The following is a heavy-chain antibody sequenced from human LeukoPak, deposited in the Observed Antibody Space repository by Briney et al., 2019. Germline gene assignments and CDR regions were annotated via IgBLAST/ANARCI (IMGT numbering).Heavy chain of an antibody. CDR1: GGSFSGYY. Sequence: SETLSLTCAVYGGSFSGYYWSWIRQPPGKGLEWIGEINHSGSTNYNPSLKSRVTISVDTSKNQFSLKLSSVTAADTAVYYCARRVPAASHNWFDPWAREPWSPSPQ. CDR2: INHSGST. J-gene: IGHJ5*02. CDR3: ARRVPAASHNWFDP. D-gene: IGHD2-2*01. V-gene: IGHV4-34*01.